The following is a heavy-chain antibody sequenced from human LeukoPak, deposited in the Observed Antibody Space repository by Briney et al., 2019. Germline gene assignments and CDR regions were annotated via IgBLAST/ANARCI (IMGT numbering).Heavy chain of an antibody. CDR2: IKQDGSAK. CDR1: GFTFSSYW. CDR3: ARAFVSGNSDFGY. Sequence: TGGSLRLSCAASGFTFSSYWMTWVRQAPGKGLEWVANIKQDGSAKYYVDSVKGRFTIPRDNAKNSLSLQMNSLRAEDTAVYYCARAFVSGNSDFGYWGQGTLVTVSS. J-gene: IGHJ4*02. V-gene: IGHV3-7*01. D-gene: IGHD4-23*01.